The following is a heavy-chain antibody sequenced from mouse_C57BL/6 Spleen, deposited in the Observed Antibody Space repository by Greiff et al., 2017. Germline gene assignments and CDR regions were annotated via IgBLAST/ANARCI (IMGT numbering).Heavy chain of an antibody. CDR1: GFTFSDYG. Sequence: DVMLVESGGGLVKPGGSLKLSCAASGFTFSDYGMHWVRQAPEKGLEWVAYISSGSNTIYYADTVKGRFTISRDNAKNTLFLQMTSLRSEDTAMYYCARRGIYYYGSSSSYYFDYWGQGTTLTVSS. J-gene: IGHJ2*01. D-gene: IGHD1-1*01. CDR2: ISSGSNTI. V-gene: IGHV5-17*01. CDR3: ARRGIYYYGSSSSYYFDY.